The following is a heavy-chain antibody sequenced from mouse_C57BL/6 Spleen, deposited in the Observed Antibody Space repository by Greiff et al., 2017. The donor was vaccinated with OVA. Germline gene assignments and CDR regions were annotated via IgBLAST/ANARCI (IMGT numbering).Heavy chain of an antibody. J-gene: IGHJ2*01. CDR2: INPNNGGT. CDR1: GYTFTDYY. V-gene: IGHV1-26*01. D-gene: IGHD4-1*01. CDR3: ARFANWVFDY. Sequence: VQLQQSGPELVKPGASVKISCKASGYTFTDYYMNWVKQSHGKSLEWIGDINPNNGGTSYNQKFKGKATLTVDKSSSTAYMELRSLTSEDSAVYYCARFANWVFDYWGQGTTLTVSS.